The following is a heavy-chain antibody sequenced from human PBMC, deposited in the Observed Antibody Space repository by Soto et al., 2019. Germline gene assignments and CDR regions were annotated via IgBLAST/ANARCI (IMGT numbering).Heavy chain of an antibody. CDR2: IYYGGST. V-gene: IGHV4-59*01. J-gene: IGHJ6*03. Sequence: QVQLQESGPGLVKPSETLSLTCTVSGGSITDSSWSWIRQPPGKGLEWIWYIYYGGSTRYNPSLNRRVTISVDASKHQFTLHLTSVTAADTAVYYFARETRRWVFTPSYMGVWGKGTTVTVSS. D-gene: IGHD2-15*01. CDR3: ARETRRWVFTPSYMGV. CDR1: GGSITDSS.